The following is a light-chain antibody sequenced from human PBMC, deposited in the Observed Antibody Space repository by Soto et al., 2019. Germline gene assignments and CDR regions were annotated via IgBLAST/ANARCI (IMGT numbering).Light chain of an antibody. CDR1: QDIKNY. CDR3: QHYDHLPPLS. CDR2: DAS. V-gene: IGKV1-33*01. J-gene: IGKJ4*01. Sequence: DIQMTQSPSSLSASVGDRVTITCQASQDIKNYLNWYQQKPGKAPNLLIYDASTLKTGVTSRFSGSGSGTHFTFTISSLQPEDIATYYCQHYDHLPPLSFGGGTKVEIK.